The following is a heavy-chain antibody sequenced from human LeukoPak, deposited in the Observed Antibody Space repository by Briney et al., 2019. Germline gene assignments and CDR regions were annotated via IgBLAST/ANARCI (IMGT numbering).Heavy chain of an antibody. CDR2: IIPIFGTA. CDR3: ARGHDVYSSGWYKFDY. Sequence: SVKVSCKASGGTFSSYAISWVRQAPGQGLEWMGRIIPIFGTANYAQKFQGRVTITTDESTSTAYMELSSLRSEDTAVYYCARGHDVYSSGWYKFDYWGQRTLVTVSS. V-gene: IGHV1-69*05. CDR1: GGTFSSYA. J-gene: IGHJ4*02. D-gene: IGHD6-19*01.